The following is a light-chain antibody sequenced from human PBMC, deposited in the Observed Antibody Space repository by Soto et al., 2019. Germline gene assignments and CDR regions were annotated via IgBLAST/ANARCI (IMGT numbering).Light chain of an antibody. J-gene: IGLJ1*01. CDR1: SSDLGGYHY. CDR2: EVS. Sequence: SALTQPPSASGSPGQSVTISCTGTSSDLGGYHYVSWYQQHPGKAPKLMIYEVSKRPSGVPDRFSGSKSGNTASLTVSGLQAEDEADYYCSSYAGSNNFVFGAGTKVTVL. V-gene: IGLV2-8*01. CDR3: SSYAGSNNFV.